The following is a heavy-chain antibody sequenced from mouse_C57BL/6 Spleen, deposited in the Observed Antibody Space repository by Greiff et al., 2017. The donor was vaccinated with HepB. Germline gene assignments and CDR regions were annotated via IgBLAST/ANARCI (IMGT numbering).Heavy chain of an antibody. D-gene: IGHD2-4*01. CDR2: IYPSDSET. CDR1: GYTFTSYW. J-gene: IGHJ2*01. Sequence: QVQLKQPGAELVRPGSSVKLSCKASGYTFTSYWMDWVKQRPGQGLEWIGNIYPSDSETHYNQKFKDKATLTVDKSSSTAYMQLSSLTSEDSAVYYCARSLFYYDLCYFDYWGQGTTLTVSS. V-gene: IGHV1-61*01. CDR3: ARSLFYYDLCYFDY.